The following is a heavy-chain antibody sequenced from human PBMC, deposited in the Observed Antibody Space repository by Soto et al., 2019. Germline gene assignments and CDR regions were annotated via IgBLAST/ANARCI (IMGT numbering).Heavy chain of an antibody. Sequence: EGSLRLSCEASGFTFNTYSMHWVRQPPGKGLEWLAAIWYDGTQKYYADSVKGRFIISRDNSKKTLYLEMNSLRAEDTAVYYCARAGGTTVTGLWHFDSWGQGTLVTVSS. V-gene: IGHV3-33*01. CDR2: IWYDGTQK. CDR3: ARAGGTTVTGLWHFDS. D-gene: IGHD4-17*01. CDR1: GFTFNTYS. J-gene: IGHJ4*02.